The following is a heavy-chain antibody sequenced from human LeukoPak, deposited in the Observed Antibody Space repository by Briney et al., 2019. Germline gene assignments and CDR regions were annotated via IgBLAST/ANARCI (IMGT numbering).Heavy chain of an antibody. Sequence: KASETLSLTCTVSGGSISSGSYYWSWIRQPAGKGLEWIGRIYTSGSTNYNPSLKSRVTISVDTSKNQFSLKLSSVTAADTAVYYCARVRGIVGATAPIDYWGQGTLVTVSS. CDR1: GGSISSGSYY. D-gene: IGHD1-26*01. CDR3: ARVRGIVGATAPIDY. V-gene: IGHV4-61*02. J-gene: IGHJ4*02. CDR2: IYTSGST.